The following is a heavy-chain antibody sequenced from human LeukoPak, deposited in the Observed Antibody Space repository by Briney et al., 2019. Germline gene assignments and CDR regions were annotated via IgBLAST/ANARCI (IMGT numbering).Heavy chain of an antibody. V-gene: IGHV4-61*02. CDR2: MYTSGST. D-gene: IGHD3-10*01. CDR3: AREGLNMVRGIIPKEAWGWFDP. CDR1: GGSISSSSYY. J-gene: IGHJ5*02. Sequence: SETLSLTCTVSGGSISSSSYYWSWIRQPAGKGLEWIGRMYTSGSTNYNPSLKSRVTISIDTSKNQFSLKLSSVTAADTAVYYCAREGLNMVRGIIPKEAWGWFDPWGQGALVTVSS.